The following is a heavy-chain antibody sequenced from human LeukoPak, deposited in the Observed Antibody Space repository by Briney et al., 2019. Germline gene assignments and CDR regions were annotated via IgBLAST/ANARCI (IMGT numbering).Heavy chain of an antibody. CDR1: GYTFTGYY. D-gene: IGHD3-10*01. J-gene: IGHJ4*02. CDR3: ARVLRRYGSGSFDY. CDR2: INPNSGGT. V-gene: IGHV1-2*04. Sequence: ASVKVSCKASGYTFTGYYMHWVRQAPGQRLEWMGWINPNSGGTSYAQKFQGWVTMTRDTSISTAYMELSRLRSDDTAVYYCARVLRRYGSGSFDYWDQGTLVTVSS.